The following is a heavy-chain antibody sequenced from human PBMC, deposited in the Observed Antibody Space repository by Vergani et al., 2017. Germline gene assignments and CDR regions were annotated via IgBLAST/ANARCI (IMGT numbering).Heavy chain of an antibody. CDR3: ARDIKVRGVTAIYYYYYYGMDV. CDR2: IYYSGST. V-gene: IGHV4-28*03. J-gene: IGHJ6*02. CDR1: GYSISSSNW. Sequence: QVQLQESGPGLVKPSDTLSLTCAVSGYSISSSNWWGWIRQPPGKGLEWIGYIYYSGSTYYNPSLKSRVTMSVDTSKNQFSLKLSSVTAADTAVYYCARDIKVRGVTAIYYYYYYGMDVWGQGTTVTVSS. D-gene: IGHD3-10*01.